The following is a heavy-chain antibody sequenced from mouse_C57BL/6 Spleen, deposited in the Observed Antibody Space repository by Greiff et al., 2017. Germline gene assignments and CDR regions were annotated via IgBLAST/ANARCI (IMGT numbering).Heavy chain of an antibody. V-gene: IGHV3-6*01. D-gene: IGHD2-3*01. CDR3: AREGDGYYGWFAY. Sequence: VQLKQSGPGLVKPSQSLSLTCSVTGYSITSGYYWNWIRQFPGNKLEWMGYISYDGSNNYNPSLKNRISITRDTSKNQFFLKLNSVTTEDTATYYCAREGDGYYGWFAYWGQGTLVTVSA. J-gene: IGHJ3*01. CDR2: ISYDGSN. CDR1: GYSITSGYY.